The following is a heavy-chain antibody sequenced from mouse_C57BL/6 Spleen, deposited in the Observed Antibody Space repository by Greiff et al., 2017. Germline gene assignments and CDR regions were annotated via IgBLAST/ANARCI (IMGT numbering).Heavy chain of an antibody. CDR3: ARLRRGWYFDV. CDR2: ISSGSSTI. CDR1: GFTFSDYG. Sequence: EVQLQESGGGLVKPGGSLKLSCAASGFTFSDYGMHWVRQAPEKGLEWVAYISSGSSTIYYADTVKGRFTISRDNAKNTLFLQMTSLRSEDTAMYYCARLRRGWYFDVWGTGTTVTVSS. V-gene: IGHV5-17*01. J-gene: IGHJ1*03. D-gene: IGHD2-12*01.